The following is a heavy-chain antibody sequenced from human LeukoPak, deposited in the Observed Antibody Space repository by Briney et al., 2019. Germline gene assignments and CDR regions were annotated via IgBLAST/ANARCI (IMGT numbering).Heavy chain of an antibody. CDR1: GFTFTSYS. V-gene: IGHV3-23*01. CDR2: TSDRGDYT. Sequence: RGSLRLSCAASGFTFTSYSMSWVRQAPGKGLEWVSGTSDRGDYTYYADSVKGRFTISRDSSKNTLFLQMNSLRAEDTALYFCARKAQYNGHYPLDYWGQGTLVTVSS. CDR3: ARKAQYNGHYPLDY. D-gene: IGHD1-7*01. J-gene: IGHJ4*02.